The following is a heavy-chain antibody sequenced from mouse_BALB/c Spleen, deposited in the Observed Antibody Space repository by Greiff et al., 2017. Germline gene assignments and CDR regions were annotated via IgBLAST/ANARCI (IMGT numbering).Heavy chain of an antibody. CDR2: ISSGGGST. J-gene: IGHJ3*01. Sequence: DVMLVESGGGLVKPGGSLKLSCAASGFAFSSDDMSWVRQTPEKRLEWVAYISSGGGSTYYPDTVKGRFTISRDNAKNTLYLQMSSLKSEDTAMYYCARQSYDYDGAWFAYWGQGTLVTVSA. CDR1: GFAFSSDD. D-gene: IGHD2-4*01. V-gene: IGHV5-12-1*01. CDR3: ARQSYDYDGAWFAY.